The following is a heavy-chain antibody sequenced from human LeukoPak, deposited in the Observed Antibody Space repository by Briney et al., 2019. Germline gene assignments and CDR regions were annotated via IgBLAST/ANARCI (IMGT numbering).Heavy chain of an antibody. J-gene: IGHJ1*01. Sequence: GSSVKVSCKASGGTFSSYAISWVRQAPGQGLEWMGGIIPIFGTANYAQKFQGRVTVTADESTSTAYMELSSLRSEDTAVYYCARVLTSGFLHWGQGTLVTVSS. D-gene: IGHD6-6*01. CDR2: IIPIFGTA. CDR1: GGTFSSYA. CDR3: ARVLTSGFLH. V-gene: IGHV1-69*01.